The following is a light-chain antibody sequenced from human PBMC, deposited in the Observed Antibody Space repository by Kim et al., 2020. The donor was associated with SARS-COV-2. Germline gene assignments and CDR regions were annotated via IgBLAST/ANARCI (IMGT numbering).Light chain of an antibody. Sequence: EIVLTQSPDPLSLSPGERATLSCMASRSVANQLAWYQQKPGQAPRTLIYDASNRAIGIPDKFSGSGSGTDFTLTISRLEPEDSALYYWHQYNSAPPLTFGGGTKVEIK. CDR2: DAS. V-gene: IGKV3-20*01. CDR1: RSVANQ. J-gene: IGKJ4*01. CDR3: HQYNSAPPLT.